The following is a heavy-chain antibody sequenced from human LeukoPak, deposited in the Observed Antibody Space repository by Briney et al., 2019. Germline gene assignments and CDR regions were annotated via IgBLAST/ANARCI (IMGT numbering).Heavy chain of an antibody. Sequence: PGGSLRLSCAASGFTFSSYAMSWVRQAPGKGLEWVSAISGSGGSTYYADSVKGRFTISRDNSKNTLYLQMNSLRAEDTAVYYCAKDPTSSGWLFPHSTPDYWGQGTLVTVSS. CDR3: AKDPTSSGWLFPHSTPDY. D-gene: IGHD6-19*01. V-gene: IGHV3-23*01. J-gene: IGHJ4*02. CDR2: ISGSGGST. CDR1: GFTFSSYA.